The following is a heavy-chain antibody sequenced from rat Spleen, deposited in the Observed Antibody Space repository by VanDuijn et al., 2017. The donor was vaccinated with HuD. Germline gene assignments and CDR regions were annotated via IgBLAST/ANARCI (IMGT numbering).Heavy chain of an antibody. Sequence: EVQLVESGGGLVQPGRSLKLSCEVSGFTFNNYDMAWIRQAPTKGLEWVASINPGGFNTYYRDSVKGRFTVSRDNSKSTLYLQVDILRSEDTATYYCARQDTSGYSNWFAYWGQGTLVTVSS. CDR1: GFTFNNYD. CDR2: INPGGFNT. J-gene: IGHJ3*01. CDR3: ARQDTSGYSNWFAY. V-gene: IGHV5S23*01. D-gene: IGHD4-3*01.